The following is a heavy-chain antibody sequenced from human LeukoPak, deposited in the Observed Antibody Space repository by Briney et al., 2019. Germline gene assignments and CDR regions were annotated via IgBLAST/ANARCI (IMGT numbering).Heavy chain of an antibody. CDR3: ASLYCSGGSCHDY. CDR2: IYHSGST. Sequence: SETLSLTCAVSGGSISSGGYSWSWIRQPPGKGLEWIGYIYHSGSTYYNPSLKSRVTISVDRSKNQFSLKLSSVTAADTAVYYCASLYCSGGSCHDYWGQGTLVTVSS. J-gene: IGHJ4*02. D-gene: IGHD2-15*01. V-gene: IGHV4-30-2*01. CDR1: GGSISSGGYS.